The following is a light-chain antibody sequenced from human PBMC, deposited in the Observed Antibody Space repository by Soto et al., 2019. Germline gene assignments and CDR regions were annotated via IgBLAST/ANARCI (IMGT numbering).Light chain of an antibody. CDR3: LQDYDYPYT. V-gene: IGKV1-6*01. CDR2: AAS. J-gene: IGKJ2*01. CDR1: QGIRDD. Sequence: AIQMTQSPSSLAASVVDRVTITCRASQGIRDDLGWYQQKPGKAPKLLFYAASNLQSGVPSRFSGSGSVTDFTLIISSLHPEDFATYFCLQDYDYPYTFGQGTKVDIK.